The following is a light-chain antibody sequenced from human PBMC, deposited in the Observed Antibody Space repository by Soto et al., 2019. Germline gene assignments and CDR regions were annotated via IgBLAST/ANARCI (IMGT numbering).Light chain of an antibody. CDR1: QSFSSN. CDR3: QQYGSSPWT. J-gene: IGKJ1*01. V-gene: IGKV3-20*01. Sequence: EIVLTQSPCTLSLSPGERATLSCRASQSFSSNVAWYQQKPGQAPRLLIYAASRRATGIPDRFSGSGSGTDFTLTISRLEPEDFAVYYCQQYGSSPWTFGQGTKVDIK. CDR2: AAS.